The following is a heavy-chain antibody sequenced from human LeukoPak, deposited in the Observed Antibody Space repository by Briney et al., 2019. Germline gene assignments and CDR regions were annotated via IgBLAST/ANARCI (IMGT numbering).Heavy chain of an antibody. Sequence: GGSLRLSCAASGFTFDDYGMSWVRQAPGKGLEWVSGINWNGGSIGYADSVKGVFTISRDNAKNSLYLQMNSLRAEDAALYYCARDSESGSYSYFDYWGQGTLVTVSS. D-gene: IGHD1-26*01. CDR3: ARDSESGSYSYFDY. V-gene: IGHV3-20*04. CDR1: GFTFDDYG. J-gene: IGHJ4*02. CDR2: INWNGGSI.